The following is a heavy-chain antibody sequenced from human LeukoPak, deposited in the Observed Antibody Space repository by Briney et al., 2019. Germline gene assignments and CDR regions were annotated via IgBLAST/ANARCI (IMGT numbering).Heavy chain of an antibody. Sequence: PGGSLRLSCAASGFTFGSYWMHWVRQAPGKGLVWVSRINSDGSSTSYADSVKGRFTISRDNAKNTLYLQMNSLRAEDTALYYCARAGDPQAEYFQHWGQGTLVTVSS. V-gene: IGHV3-74*01. CDR1: GFTFGSYW. J-gene: IGHJ1*01. CDR3: ARAGDPQAEYFQH. D-gene: IGHD2-21*02. CDR2: INSDGSST.